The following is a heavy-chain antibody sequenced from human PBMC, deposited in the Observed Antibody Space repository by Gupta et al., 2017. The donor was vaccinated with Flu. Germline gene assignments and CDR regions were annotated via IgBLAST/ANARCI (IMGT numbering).Heavy chain of an antibody. D-gene: IGHD4-4*01. CDR1: SHYW. Sequence: SHYWMSWARHIPGKGLEWVATIKQDGSDQDYVDSVKGRFTISRDSAKNSLFLQMNGLRVEDTAIYYCARGSHDSKYRCFETWGQGTRVTVSS. CDR2: IKQDGSDQ. V-gene: IGHV3-7*01. J-gene: IGHJ5*02. CDR3: ARGSHDSKYRCFET.